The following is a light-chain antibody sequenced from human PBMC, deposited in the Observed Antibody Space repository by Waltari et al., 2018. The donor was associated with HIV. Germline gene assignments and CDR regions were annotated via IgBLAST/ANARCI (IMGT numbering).Light chain of an antibody. CDR1: NIGSKT. Sequence: SYVLTQPPSVSVAPGKTARITCGGNNIGSKTVHWDQQKPGQAPVVVIYDDSDRPSGIPERFSGSNSGNTATLTISRVEAGDEAAYYCQVWDSSSDHVVFGGGTNLTVL. J-gene: IGLJ2*01. CDR2: DDS. CDR3: QVWDSSSDHVV. V-gene: IGLV3-21*04.